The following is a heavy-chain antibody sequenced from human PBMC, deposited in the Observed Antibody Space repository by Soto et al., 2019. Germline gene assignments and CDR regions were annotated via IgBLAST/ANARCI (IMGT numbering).Heavy chain of an antibody. CDR3: ARVTIFGVVTSYAVGFDY. Sequence: ESGGGLVQPGGSLRLSCAASGFTVSSNYMSWVRQAPGKGLEWVSVIYSGGSTYYADSVKGRFTISRDNSKNTLYLQMNSLRAEDTAVYYCARVTIFGVVTSYAVGFDYWGQGTLVTVSS. J-gene: IGHJ4*02. D-gene: IGHD3-3*01. V-gene: IGHV3-66*01. CDR1: GFTVSSNY. CDR2: IYSGGST.